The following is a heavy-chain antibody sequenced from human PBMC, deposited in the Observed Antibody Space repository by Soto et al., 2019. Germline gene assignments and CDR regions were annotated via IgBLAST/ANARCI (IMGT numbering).Heavy chain of an antibody. D-gene: IGHD2-2*01. J-gene: IGHJ6*03. CDR2: ISSSSGTI. CDR1: GFTFSDYS. CDR3: ARALKHGSTTRLGMDV. V-gene: IGHV3-48*01. Sequence: GGSLRLSCTASGFTFSDYSMNWVRHAPGKGLEWVSYISSSSGTIHYADSVKGRFTISRDNAKSSLFLHMNSLRAEDTAVYSCARALKHGSTTRLGMDVWGKGTTVTVSS.